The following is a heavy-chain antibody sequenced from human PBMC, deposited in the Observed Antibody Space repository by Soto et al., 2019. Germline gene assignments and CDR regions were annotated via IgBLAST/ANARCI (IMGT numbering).Heavy chain of an antibody. J-gene: IGHJ4*02. Sequence: GPVKVSCKASGYTLTPYYMHWVRQAPGQGLEWMGIIRTDGGRTRYAQKFQGRVTMTRDTSTSTVYMELSSLRSEDTAVYYCATRDPGHYWGQGTLVTVSS. CDR2: IRTDGGRT. V-gene: IGHV1-46*01. CDR3: ATRDPGHY. CDR1: GYTLTPYY.